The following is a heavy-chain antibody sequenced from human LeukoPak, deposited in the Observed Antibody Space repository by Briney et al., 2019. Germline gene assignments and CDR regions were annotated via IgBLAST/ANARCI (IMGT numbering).Heavy chain of an antibody. CDR1: GFNFDDHT. D-gene: IGHD2-2*01. CDR3: AKGHGEQNHLLLDN. Sequence: GGSLRLSCVASGFNFDDHTMHGVRQAPGKGLEWVSLINGDGGSTYFADSVKGRFTISRDNSKNSLFLQMNSLRTEDSALYYCAKGHGEQNHLLLDNWGQGTLVTVSS. V-gene: IGHV3-43*01. J-gene: IGHJ4*02. CDR2: INGDGGST.